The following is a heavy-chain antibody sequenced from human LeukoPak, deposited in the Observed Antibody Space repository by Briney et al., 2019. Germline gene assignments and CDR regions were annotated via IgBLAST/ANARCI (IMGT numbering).Heavy chain of an antibody. D-gene: IGHD4-23*01. CDR2: ISSSSSTI. J-gene: IGHJ3*02. V-gene: IGHV3-48*01. CDR3: VSPYGGNSAAVGAFDI. CDR1: GFTFSTYT. Sequence: GGSLRLSCAASGFTFSTYTMNWVRQAPGKGLEWVSSISSSSSTIYYADSVKGRFTISRDNAKNSLYLQMNSLRAEDTAVYYCVSPYGGNSAAVGAFDIWGQGTMVTVSS.